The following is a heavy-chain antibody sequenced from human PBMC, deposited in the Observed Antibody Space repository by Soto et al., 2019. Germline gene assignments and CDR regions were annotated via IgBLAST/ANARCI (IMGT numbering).Heavy chain of an antibody. J-gene: IGHJ4*02. CDR2: ISAYNGNT. CDR3: VKGEYYYDSSGYYPFDY. D-gene: IGHD3-22*01. CDR1: GYTFTSYG. Sequence: ASVKVSCKASGYTFTSYGISWVRQAPGQGLEWMGWISAYNGNTNYAQKLQGRVTMTTDNSKNTQYLQMSSLRADDTAVYYCVKGEYYYDSSGYYPFDYWGQGTLVTVSS. V-gene: IGHV1-18*01.